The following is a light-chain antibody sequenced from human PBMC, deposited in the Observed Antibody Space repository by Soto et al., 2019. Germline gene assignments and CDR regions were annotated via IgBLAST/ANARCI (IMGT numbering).Light chain of an antibody. V-gene: IGLV3-21*02. J-gene: IGLJ1*01. CDR3: QVWASTDEFFV. Sequence: LTQPPSVSVAPGQTARITCGGDKIGSRIVHWYRQRPGQAPVAVAFDASDRPSGIPDRISASRSGDTATLTISRVDAGDEADYYCQVWASTDEFFVFGSGTKVTVL. CDR1: KIGSRI. CDR2: DAS.